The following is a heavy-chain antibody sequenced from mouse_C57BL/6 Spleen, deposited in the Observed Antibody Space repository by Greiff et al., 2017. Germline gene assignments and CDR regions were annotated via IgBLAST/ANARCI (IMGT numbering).Heavy chain of an antibody. CDR1: GFTFTDYY. Sequence: EVNVVESGGGLVQPGGSLSLSCAASGFTFTDYYMSWVRQPPGKALEWLGFIRNKANGYTTEYSASVKGRFTISRDNSQSILYLQMNALRAEDSATYYCARPDYYGSPLWYFDVWGTGTTVTVSS. CDR3: ARPDYYGSPLWYFDV. V-gene: IGHV7-3*01. J-gene: IGHJ1*03. D-gene: IGHD1-1*01. CDR2: IRNKANGYTT.